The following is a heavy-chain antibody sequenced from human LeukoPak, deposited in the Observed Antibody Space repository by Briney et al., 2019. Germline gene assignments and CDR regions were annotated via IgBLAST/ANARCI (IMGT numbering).Heavy chain of an antibody. CDR2: FSGSGGTT. V-gene: IGHV3-23*01. CDR1: GFTFSSYA. Sequence: PGGSLRLSCAASGFTFSSYAMNWVRQAPGRGLEWVSGFSGSGGTTYYADSVKGRFTISRDNSKNTLYLQMNSLRAEDTAVYYCARGCGGDCYSADYWGQGTLVTVSS. D-gene: IGHD2-21*01. CDR3: ARGCGGDCYSADY. J-gene: IGHJ4*02.